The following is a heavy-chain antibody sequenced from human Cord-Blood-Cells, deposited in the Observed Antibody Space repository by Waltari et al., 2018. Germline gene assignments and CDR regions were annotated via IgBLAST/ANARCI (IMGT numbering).Heavy chain of an antibody. CDR3: ARHGMTTKDWYFDL. D-gene: IGHD4-4*01. Sequence: QLQLQESGPGLVKPSETLSLTCTVSGGSISSSSYYWGWIRRPPGKGLEWIGSIYYSGSTYYNPSLKSRVTISVDTSKNQFSLKLSSVTAADTAVYYCARHGMTTKDWYFDLWGRGTLVTVSS. J-gene: IGHJ2*01. CDR1: GGSISSSSYY. V-gene: IGHV4-39*01. CDR2: IYYSGST.